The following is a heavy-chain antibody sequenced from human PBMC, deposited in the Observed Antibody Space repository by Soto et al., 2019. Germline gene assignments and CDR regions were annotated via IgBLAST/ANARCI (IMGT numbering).Heavy chain of an antibody. D-gene: IGHD6-19*01. CDR3: ARAVGGAVAGTYYYYGMDV. CDR2: IKQDGSEK. Sequence: PGGSLRLPCAASGFTFSSYWMSWVRQAPGKGLEWVANIKQDGSEKYYVDSVKGRFTISRDNAKNSLYLQMNSLRAEDTAVYYCARAVGGAVAGTYYYYGMDVWGQGTTVTVSS. V-gene: IGHV3-7*03. CDR1: GFTFSSYW. J-gene: IGHJ6*02.